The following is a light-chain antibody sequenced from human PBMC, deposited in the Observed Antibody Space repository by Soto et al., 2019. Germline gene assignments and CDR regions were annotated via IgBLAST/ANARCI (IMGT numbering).Light chain of an antibody. CDR3: SSYAGSNNFGV. CDR2: EVT. J-gene: IGLJ2*01. V-gene: IGLV2-8*01. Sequence: QSVLTQPPSASGSPGQSVTISCTGTSSDVGGYNYVSWYQQHPGKAPKLMIYEVTKRHSGVPDRFSGSKSGNTASLTVSGLQAEDEADYYCSSYAGSNNFGVFGGGTKHTVL. CDR1: SSDVGGYNY.